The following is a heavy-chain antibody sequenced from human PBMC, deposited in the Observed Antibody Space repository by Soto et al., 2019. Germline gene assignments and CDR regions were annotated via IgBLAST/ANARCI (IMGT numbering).Heavy chain of an antibody. J-gene: IGHJ6*02. CDR1: GYTFTSYG. CDR3: ARYSGYSSGWGPYYYYGMDV. V-gene: IGHV1-18*01. D-gene: IGHD6-19*01. Sequence: GASVKVSCKASGYTFTSYGISWVRQAPGQGLEWMGWISAYNGNTNYAQKLQGRVTMTTDTSTSTAYMELRSLRSDDTAVYYCARYSGYSSGWGPYYYYGMDVWGQGTTVTVSS. CDR2: ISAYNGNT.